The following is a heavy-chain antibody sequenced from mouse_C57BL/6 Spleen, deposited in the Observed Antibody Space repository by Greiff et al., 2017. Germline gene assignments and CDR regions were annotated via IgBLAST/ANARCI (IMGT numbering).Heavy chain of an antibody. D-gene: IGHD2-1*01. CDR3: ARSLYGNYGGDFDY. Sequence: EVQLQPSGPELVKPGASVKIPCKASGYTFTDYNMDWVKQSHGKSLEWIGDINPNNGGTIYNQKFKGKATLTVDKSSSTAYMELRSLTSEDTAVYYCARSLYGNYGGDFDYWGQGTTLTVSS. J-gene: IGHJ2*01. V-gene: IGHV1-18*01. CDR1: GYTFTDYN. CDR2: INPNNGGT.